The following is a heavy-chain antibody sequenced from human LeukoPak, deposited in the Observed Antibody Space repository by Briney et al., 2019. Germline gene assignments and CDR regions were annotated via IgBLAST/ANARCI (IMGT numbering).Heavy chain of an antibody. CDR1: GFTVSSNY. V-gene: IGHV3-53*01. CDR2: IYSGGGT. Sequence: GGSLRLSCAASGFTVSSNYMSWVRQAPGKGLEWVSVIYSGGGTYYADSVKGRFTISRDNSKNTLYLQMNSLRAEDTAVYYCARDLGDYYDSSGYYPDYWGQGTLVTVSS. D-gene: IGHD3-22*01. CDR3: ARDLGDYYDSSGYYPDY. J-gene: IGHJ4*02.